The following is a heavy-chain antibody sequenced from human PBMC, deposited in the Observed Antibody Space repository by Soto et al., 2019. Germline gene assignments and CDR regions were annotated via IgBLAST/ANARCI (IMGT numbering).Heavy chain of an antibody. V-gene: IGHV4-39*01. Sequence: TLSLTCTVSGGSISSTSYYWGWIRQPPGKGLEWIGSIYYSGSTYYNPSLQSRVTISVDTSKNQFSLKLSSVTAADTAVYNCARSKFGSRWYFDYWGQGTLVTVSS. CDR1: GGSISSTSYY. D-gene: IGHD6-13*01. CDR3: ARSKFGSRWYFDY. J-gene: IGHJ4*02. CDR2: IYYSGST.